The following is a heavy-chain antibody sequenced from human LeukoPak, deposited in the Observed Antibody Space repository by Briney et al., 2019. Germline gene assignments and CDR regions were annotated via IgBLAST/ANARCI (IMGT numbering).Heavy chain of an antibody. J-gene: IGHJ4*02. CDR3: ARAEPRGSVWYPY. V-gene: IGHV4-4*02. CDR1: GGSISSNNR. Sequence: SETLSLTCAVSGGSISSNNRWSWVRQPPGKGLEWIGEIFHSGSTNYNPPPKSRVTISVDKSKNQFSLKLNSVTAADTAVYYCARAEPRGSVWYPYWGQGTLVTVSS. CDR2: IFHSGST. D-gene: IGHD6-13*01.